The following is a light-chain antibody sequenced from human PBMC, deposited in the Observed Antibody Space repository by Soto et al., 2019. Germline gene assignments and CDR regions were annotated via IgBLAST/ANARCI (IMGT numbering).Light chain of an antibody. CDR2: GAS. CDR1: QSVNNN. CDR3: HQYKDWPPCT. Sequence: EVVMTQSPATLSVSPGERATLSCRTSQSVNNNLAWYQQKPGQAPRLLIYGASTRATGIPARFSGSGFGTDFPLTISSLQSEDFAIYYCHQYKDWPPCTFGQGTKVEVK. V-gene: IGKV3-15*01. J-gene: IGKJ1*01.